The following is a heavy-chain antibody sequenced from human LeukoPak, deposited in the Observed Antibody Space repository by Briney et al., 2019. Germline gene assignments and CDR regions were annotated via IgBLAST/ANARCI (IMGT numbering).Heavy chain of an antibody. Sequence: SVKVSCKASGGTFSSYAISWVRQAPGQGLEWMGGIIPIFGTTNYAQKFQDRVTITADKSTSTAYMELRSLRSDDTAVYYCARDQTPFYWGQGSLVTVSS. CDR3: ARDQTPFY. J-gene: IGHJ4*02. V-gene: IGHV1-69*06. CDR1: GGTFSSYA. CDR2: IIPIFGTT. D-gene: IGHD2-15*01.